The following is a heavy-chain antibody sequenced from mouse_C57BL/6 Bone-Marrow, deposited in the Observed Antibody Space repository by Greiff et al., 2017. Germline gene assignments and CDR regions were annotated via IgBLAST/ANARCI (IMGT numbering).Heavy chain of an antibody. CDR3: ALTGHWYFDV. CDR2: INPGSGGT. J-gene: IGHJ1*03. CDR1: GYAFTNYL. D-gene: IGHD4-1*01. Sequence: QVQLKESGAELVRPGTSVKVSCKASGYAFTNYLIEWVKQRPGQGLEWIGVINPGSGGTNYNEKVKGKATLTADKSSSTAYMQLSSLTSEDSAVYFCALTGHWYFDVWGTGTTVTVSS. V-gene: IGHV1-54*01.